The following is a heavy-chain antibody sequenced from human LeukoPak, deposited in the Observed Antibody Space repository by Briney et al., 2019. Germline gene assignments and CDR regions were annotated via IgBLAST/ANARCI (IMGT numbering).Heavy chain of an antibody. J-gene: IGHJ5*02. CDR3: AKSAYSSNYNWFDP. Sequence: GGSLRLSCAASGFTFSSYAMSWVRQAPGKGLEWVSSGSSTYYADSVKGRFTISRDNSKNTLYLQMNSLRAEDTAVYYCAKSAYSSNYNWFDPWGQGTLVTVSS. CDR2: GSST. CDR1: GFTFSSYA. V-gene: IGHV3-23*01. D-gene: IGHD6-13*01.